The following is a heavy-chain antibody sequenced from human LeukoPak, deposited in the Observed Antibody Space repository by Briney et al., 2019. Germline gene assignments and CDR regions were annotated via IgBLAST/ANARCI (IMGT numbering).Heavy chain of an antibody. D-gene: IGHD3-9*01. CDR1: GFTFSSYA. CDR2: ISGSGGST. Sequence: PGGSLRLSCAATGFTFSSYAMSWVRQAPGKGLEWVSAISGSGGSTYYADSVKGRFTISRDNSKNTLYLQMNSLRAEDTAVYYCAKGDTRGPRYDILTGYRDPDYYFDYWGQGTLVTVSS. J-gene: IGHJ4*02. V-gene: IGHV3-23*01. CDR3: AKGDTRGPRYDILTGYRDPDYYFDY.